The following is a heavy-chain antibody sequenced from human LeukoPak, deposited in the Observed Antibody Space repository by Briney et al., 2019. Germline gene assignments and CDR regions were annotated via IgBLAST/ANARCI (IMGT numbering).Heavy chain of an antibody. CDR3: AREKEGYCSRTSCYLDYYYYYMDV. D-gene: IGHD2-2*01. CDR2: IKQDGSEK. CDR1: GFTFSRYW. J-gene: IGHJ6*03. V-gene: IGHV3-7*01. Sequence: GRSLRLSCAASGFTFSRYWMTWVRQAPGKGLEWVANIKQDGSEKYYVDSVKGRFTISRDNAKNSLYLQVNSLRAEDTAVYYCAREKEGYCSRTSCYLDYYYYYMDVWGKGTTVTISS.